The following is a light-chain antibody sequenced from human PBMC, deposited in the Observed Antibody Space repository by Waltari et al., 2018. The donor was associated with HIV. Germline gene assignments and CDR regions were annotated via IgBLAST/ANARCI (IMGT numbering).Light chain of an antibody. CDR3: SSYAGSNNFGV. CDR2: EVS. V-gene: IGLV2-8*01. J-gene: IGLJ2*01. Sequence: SALTQPPSASGSPGQSVTISCTGTSSDVGGYHYVPWYQQHPGKAPKLMIYEVSKRPSGVPDRFSGSKSGNTASLTVSGLQAEDEADYYCSSYAGSNNFGVFGGGTKLTVL. CDR1: SSDVGGYHY.